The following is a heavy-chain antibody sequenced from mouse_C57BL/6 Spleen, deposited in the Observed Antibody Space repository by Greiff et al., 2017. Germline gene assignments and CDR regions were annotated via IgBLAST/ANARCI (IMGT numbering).Heavy chain of an antibody. CDR1: GYTFTDYY. D-gene: IGHD2-3*01. J-gene: IGHJ2*01. Sequence: QVQLQQSGAELVRPGASVKLSCKASGYTFTDYYINWVKQRPGQGLEWIARIYPGSGNTYYNEKFKGKATLTAEKSSSTAYMQLSSLTSEDSAVYFCARDGDGSSFDYWGQGTTLTVSS. V-gene: IGHV1-76*01. CDR2: IYPGSGNT. CDR3: ARDGDGSSFDY.